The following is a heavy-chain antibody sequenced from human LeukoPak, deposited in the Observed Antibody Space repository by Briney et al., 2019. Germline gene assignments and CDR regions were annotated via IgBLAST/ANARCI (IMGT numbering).Heavy chain of an antibody. D-gene: IGHD1-1*01. Sequence: SETLSLTCTVSGGSISSSSYYWGWIRQPPGKGPEWIGSIYYSGNTYYNPSLKSRVTISVDTSKNQFSLKLSSVTAADTAVYYCAREGNWNDLNAFDIWGQGTMVTVSS. CDR2: IYYSGNT. CDR1: GGSISSSSYY. CDR3: AREGNWNDLNAFDI. V-gene: IGHV4-39*02. J-gene: IGHJ3*02.